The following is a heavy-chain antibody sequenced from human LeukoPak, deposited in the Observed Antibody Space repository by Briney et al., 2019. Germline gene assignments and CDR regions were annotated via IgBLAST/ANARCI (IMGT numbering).Heavy chain of an antibody. CDR2: INHSGST. CDR1: GGSFSGYY. J-gene: IGHJ4*02. V-gene: IGHV4-34*01. Sequence: SETLSLTCAVYGGSFSGYYWSWIRQPPGKGLEWIGEINHSGSTNYNPSFKSRVTISVDTSKNQFSLKLSSVTAADTAVYYCARVRGVIISIFDYWGQGTLVTVSS. CDR3: ARVRGVIISIFDY. D-gene: IGHD3-10*01.